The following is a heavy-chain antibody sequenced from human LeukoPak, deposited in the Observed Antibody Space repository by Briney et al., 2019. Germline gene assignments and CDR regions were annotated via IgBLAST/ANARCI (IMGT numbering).Heavy chain of an antibody. Sequence: SQTLSLTCAVSGGSISSGGYSWSWIRQPPGKGLEWIGYIYHSGSTYYNPSLKSRVTISVDTSKNQFSLKLSSVTAADTAVYYCARNHYYDSSGPYYYGMDVWGQGTTVTVSS. D-gene: IGHD3-22*01. CDR3: ARNHYYDSSGPYYYGMDV. J-gene: IGHJ6*02. CDR1: GGSISSGGYS. V-gene: IGHV4-30-2*01. CDR2: IYHSGST.